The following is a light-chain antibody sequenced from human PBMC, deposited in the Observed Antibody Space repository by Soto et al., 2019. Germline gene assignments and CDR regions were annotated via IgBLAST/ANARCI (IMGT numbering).Light chain of an antibody. V-gene: IGKV1-5*03. J-gene: IGKJ1*01. CDR2: KAS. CDR3: LHPWT. CDR1: QSISSW. Sequence: DIQMTQSPSTLSASVGDRVTITCRASQSISSWLAWYQQKPGKAPKLLIYKASSLESGVPSRFGGTGSGTEFTLTITSLQPDDSATDYCLHPWTFGQGTKVQIK.